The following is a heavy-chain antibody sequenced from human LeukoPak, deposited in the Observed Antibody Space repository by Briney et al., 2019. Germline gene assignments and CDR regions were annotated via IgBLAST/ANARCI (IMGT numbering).Heavy chain of an antibody. J-gene: IGHJ6*03. CDR2: ISGSSGST. Sequence: PGGSLRLSCAASGFTFSSYGMSWVRQAPGKGLEWVSAISGSSGSTHYADSVKGRFTISRDNSKNTLYLQMNSLRAEDTAVYYCAKEDIVVVPAAIYYYYYYMDVWGKGTTVTISS. CDR3: AKEDIVVVPAAIYYYYYYMDV. CDR1: GFTFSSYG. D-gene: IGHD2-2*01. V-gene: IGHV3-23*01.